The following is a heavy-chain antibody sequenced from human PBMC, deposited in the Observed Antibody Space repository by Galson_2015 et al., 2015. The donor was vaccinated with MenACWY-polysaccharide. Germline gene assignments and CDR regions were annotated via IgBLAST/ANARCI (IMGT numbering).Heavy chain of an antibody. D-gene: IGHD6-13*01. J-gene: IGHJ5*02. CDR2: IKQDGSQK. Sequence: SLRLSCAASGFTFSSSWMSWVRQAPGKGLEWVANIKQDGSQKHYVESVKGRFTISRDNAKNSLYLQMNSLRAEDTAVYYCARDWVAAPCRENWFDPWGHGTLVTVAS. CDR3: ARDWVAAPCRENWFDP. CDR1: GFTFSSSW. V-gene: IGHV3-7*01.